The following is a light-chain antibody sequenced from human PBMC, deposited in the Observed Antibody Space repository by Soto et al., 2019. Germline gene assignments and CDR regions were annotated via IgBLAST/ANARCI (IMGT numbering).Light chain of an antibody. CDR1: SSDVGAYDY. CDR3: SSFAGSNNFPYV. J-gene: IGLJ1*01. CDR2: EIN. Sequence: QSALTQPPSASGSPGQSVTISCTGTSSDVGAYDYVSWYQQHPGKAPKLMIYEINKRPSGVPDRFSGPKSGNTASLTVSGLQAEDEADYYCSSFAGSNNFPYVFGTGTKVTV. V-gene: IGLV2-8*01.